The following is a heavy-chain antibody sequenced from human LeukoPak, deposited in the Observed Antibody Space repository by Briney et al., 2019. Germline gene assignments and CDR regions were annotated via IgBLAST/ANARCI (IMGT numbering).Heavy chain of an antibody. CDR2: ISGSGGST. CDR3: ASSPSYSSSWYALDS. CDR1: GFTFSSYA. V-gene: IGHV3-23*01. D-gene: IGHD6-13*01. J-gene: IGHJ4*02. Sequence: GGSLRLSCAASGFTFSSYAMSWVRQAPGKGLEWVSAISGSGGSTYYADSVKGRFTISRENAKNSLYLQMNSLRAGDTAVYYCASSPSYSSSWYALDSWGQGTLVTVSS.